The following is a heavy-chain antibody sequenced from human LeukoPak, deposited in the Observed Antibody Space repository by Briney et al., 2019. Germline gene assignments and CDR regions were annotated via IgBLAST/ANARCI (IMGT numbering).Heavy chain of an antibody. V-gene: IGHV3-21*01. CDR3: ARDRGGDSSEFLDAFDI. Sequence: GGSLRLSCAASGFTFSSYSMNWVRQAPGKGLEWVSSISSSSSYIYYADSVKGRFTISRDNAKNSLYLQMNSLRAEDTAVYYCARDRGGDSSEFLDAFDIWGQGTMVTVSS. CDR1: GFTFSSYS. CDR2: ISSSSSYI. D-gene: IGHD2-21*02. J-gene: IGHJ3*02.